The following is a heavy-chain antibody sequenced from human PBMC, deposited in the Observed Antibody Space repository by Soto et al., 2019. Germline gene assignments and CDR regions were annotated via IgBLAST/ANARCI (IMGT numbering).Heavy chain of an antibody. CDR3: ARGLIWSGYYVYYYGMDV. D-gene: IGHD3-3*01. J-gene: IGHJ6*02. Sequence: VASVKVSCKASGYTFTSYAMHWVRQAPGQRLEWMGWINAGNGNTKYSQKFQGRVTITRDTSASTAYMELSSLRSEDTAVYYCARGLIWSGYYVYYYGMDVWGQGTTVTVS. V-gene: IGHV1-3*01. CDR2: INAGNGNT. CDR1: GYTFTSYA.